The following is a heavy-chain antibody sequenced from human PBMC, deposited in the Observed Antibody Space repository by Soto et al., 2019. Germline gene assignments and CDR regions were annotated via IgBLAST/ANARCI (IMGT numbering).Heavy chain of an antibody. CDR1: GFTFSSYW. CDR2: INSDGSST. V-gene: IGHV3-74*01. Sequence: EVQLVESGGGLVQPGGSLRLSCAASGFTFSSYWMHWVRQAPGKGLVWVSRINSDGSSTSYADSVKGRFTISRDNAKNTLYLQMNSLRAEDTAVYYYARGPTDYGDFLGVWFDPWGQGTLVTVSS. D-gene: IGHD4-17*01. CDR3: ARGPTDYGDFLGVWFDP. J-gene: IGHJ5*02.